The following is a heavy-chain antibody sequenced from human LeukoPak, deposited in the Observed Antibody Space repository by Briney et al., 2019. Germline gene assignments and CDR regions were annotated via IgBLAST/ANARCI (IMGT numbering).Heavy chain of an antibody. CDR1: GLTVSNNY. CDR2: IYSGGNT. CDR3: ARGVQSEP. J-gene: IGHJ5*02. Sequence: GGSLRLSCAASGLTVSNNYMSWVRQAPGKGLEWVSVIYSGGNTYYADSVKGRFTISRHNSKNMLYLQMNSLRTEDTAVYYCARGVQSEPWGQGTLVTVSS. V-gene: IGHV3-53*04.